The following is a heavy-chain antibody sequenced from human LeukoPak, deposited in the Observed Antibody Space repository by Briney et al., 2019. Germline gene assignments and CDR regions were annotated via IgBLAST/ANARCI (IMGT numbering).Heavy chain of an antibody. J-gene: IGHJ6*02. D-gene: IGHD1-1*01. CDR1: GFTFNTYA. CDR3: AKDLEPSLKSYYYYYHCLDV. CDR2: MSYDGSHI. V-gene: IGHV3-30*18. Sequence: PGRSLRLSCAASGFTFNTYAMHWVRQAPGRGLEWLALMSYDGSHIYYADFVRGRFTISRDNSKSALYLQMTHLRTEDTAVYYCAKDLEPSLKSYYYYYHCLDVWGQGTTVTVSS.